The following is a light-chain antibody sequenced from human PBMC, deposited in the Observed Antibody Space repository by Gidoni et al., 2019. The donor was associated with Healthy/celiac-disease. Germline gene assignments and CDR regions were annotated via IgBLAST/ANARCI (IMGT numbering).Light chain of an antibody. CDR2: DVS. CDR1: SSDVGGYNY. Sequence: QSALTQPAPVSGSPGHSITISCTGTSSDVGGYNYVSWYQQHPGKAPKLRIYDVSNRPSGVSNRFSGSKSGNTASLTISGLQAEDEADYYCSSYTSSSTRVFGGGTKLTVL. CDR3: SSYTSSSTRV. V-gene: IGLV2-14*01. J-gene: IGLJ2*01.